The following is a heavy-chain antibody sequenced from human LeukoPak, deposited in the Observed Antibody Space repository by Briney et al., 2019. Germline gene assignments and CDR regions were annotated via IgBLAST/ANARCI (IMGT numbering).Heavy chain of an antibody. Sequence: ASVKVSCKASGYTFTDSYIYWVRQAPGPGLEWMGLIIPDSGVTKYAQKFQGRVAMTRDTSISTAYMELSGLTSDDTAVYFCARRSSSSDLDFWGQGTLVTVS. D-gene: IGHD6-6*01. CDR3: ARRSSSSDLDF. CDR2: IIPDSGVT. J-gene: IGHJ4*02. CDR1: GYTFTDSY. V-gene: IGHV1-2*02.